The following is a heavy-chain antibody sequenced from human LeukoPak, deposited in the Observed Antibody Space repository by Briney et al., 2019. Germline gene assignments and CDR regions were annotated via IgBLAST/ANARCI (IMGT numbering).Heavy chain of an antibody. J-gene: IGHJ4*02. CDR3: AKGGQEGWPPYYFDY. D-gene: IGHD2-15*01. Sequence: GGSLRLSCAASGFTFSSYAMSWVRQAPGKGLEWVSAISGSGGSTYYADSVKGRFTTSRDNSKNTLYLQMNSLRAEDTAVYYCAKGGQEGWPPYYFDYWGQGTLVTVSS. CDR2: ISGSGGST. V-gene: IGHV3-23*01. CDR1: GFTFSSYA.